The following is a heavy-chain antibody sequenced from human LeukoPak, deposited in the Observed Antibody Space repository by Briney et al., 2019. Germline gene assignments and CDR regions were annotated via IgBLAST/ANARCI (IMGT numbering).Heavy chain of an antibody. D-gene: IGHD3-22*01. V-gene: IGHV5-51*01. CDR1: GYRFTNYR. CDR2: IYPGGSET. CDR3: ARLDEGFYYDGTGYNF. Sequence: PGESLKISCKGSGYRFTNYRIGWVRQMPGKGLEWMGIIYPGGSETTYSPSFQGQVTISADKSINTAYLQWSTLKASDTAMYYCARLDEGFYYDGTGYNFWGQGTLVTVST. J-gene: IGHJ4*02.